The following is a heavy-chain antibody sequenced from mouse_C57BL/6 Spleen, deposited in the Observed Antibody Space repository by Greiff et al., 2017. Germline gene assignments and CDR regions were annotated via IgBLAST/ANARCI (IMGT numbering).Heavy chain of an antibody. CDR2: IYPGDGDT. CDR1: GYAFSSYW. CDR3: ARELTDYYAMDY. Sequence: QVQLQQSGAELVKPGASVKISCKASGYAFSSYWMNWVKQRPGKGLEWIGQIYPGDGDTNYNGKFKGKATLTADKSSSTAYMQLSSLTSEDSAVYFCARELTDYYAMDYWGQGTSGTVSS. D-gene: IGHD4-1*01. V-gene: IGHV1-80*01. J-gene: IGHJ4*01.